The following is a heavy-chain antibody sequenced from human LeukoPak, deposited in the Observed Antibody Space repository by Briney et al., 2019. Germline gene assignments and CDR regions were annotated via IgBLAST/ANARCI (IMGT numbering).Heavy chain of an antibody. Sequence: GGSLRLSCAASGFTFHDSAMSWVRQAPRKGLEWVASISGRGGTTDYADSVKGRFTISRDNSQNTLYLQMTSLRAEDTAVYYCAKRRSRNTGPFASWGQGTLVTVSP. V-gene: IGHV3-23*01. J-gene: IGHJ4*02. D-gene: IGHD5-18*01. CDR2: ISGRGGTT. CDR3: AKRRSRNTGPFAS. CDR1: GFTFHDSA.